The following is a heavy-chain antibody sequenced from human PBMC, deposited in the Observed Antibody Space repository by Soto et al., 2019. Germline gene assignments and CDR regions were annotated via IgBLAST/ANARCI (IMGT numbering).Heavy chain of an antibody. CDR2: IYYSGTT. D-gene: IGHD6-13*01. CDR3: PIHSCKSNWFAGWFDA. J-gene: IGHJ5*01. CDR1: GGSISSFNHY. V-gene: IGHV4-39*01. Sequence: QLQLQESGPGLVKPSETLSLTCNISGGSISSFNHYWAWIRQSPGKGLEWIATIYYSGTTYYNPSLNSRAGLFRAVSKNQFSLKFNFVTAVDTAVYFCPIHSCKSNWFAGWFDAWGQGALVSV.